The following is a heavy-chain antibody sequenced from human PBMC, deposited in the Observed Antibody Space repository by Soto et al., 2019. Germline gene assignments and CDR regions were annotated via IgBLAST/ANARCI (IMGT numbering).Heavy chain of an antibody. V-gene: IGHV1-69*13. Sequence: SVKVSCKASGGTFSSYAISWVRQAPGKGLEWMGGIIPIFGTANYAQKFQGRVTITADESTSTAYMELSSLRSEDTAVYYCARDGHDYGDYYGYYYGMDVWGQGTTVTVSS. CDR1: GGTFSSYA. CDR2: IIPIFGTA. D-gene: IGHD4-17*01. J-gene: IGHJ6*02. CDR3: ARDGHDYGDYYGYYYGMDV.